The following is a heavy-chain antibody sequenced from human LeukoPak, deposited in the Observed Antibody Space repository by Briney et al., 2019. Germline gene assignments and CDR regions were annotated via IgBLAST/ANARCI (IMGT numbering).Heavy chain of an antibody. Sequence: SETLSLTCTVSGASISNYYWSWIRQPPGKGLECIGYVSYSGRTNHNPSLKSRVTISVDTSKNQFSLKLSSVTAADTAVYYCARGSRYNWNYAIGYWGQGTLVTVSS. CDR2: VSYSGRT. D-gene: IGHD1-7*01. V-gene: IGHV4-59*01. J-gene: IGHJ4*02. CDR3: ARGSRYNWNYAIGY. CDR1: GASISNYY.